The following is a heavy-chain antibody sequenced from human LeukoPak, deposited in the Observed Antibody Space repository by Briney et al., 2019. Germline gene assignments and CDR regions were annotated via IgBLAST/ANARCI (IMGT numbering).Heavy chain of an antibody. D-gene: IGHD6-25*01. Sequence: GGSLRLSCAAFGFTFSTYAMHWVRQAPGKGLEWVAFIWPDGSKKYYADSVKGRFAISRENSKNTVYLQMNDLRPGDTALYFCAKISSSAESNFDYWGWGTLLTVSS. CDR1: GFTFSTYA. V-gene: IGHV3-30*02. CDR2: IWPDGSKK. CDR3: AKISSSAESNFDY. J-gene: IGHJ4*02.